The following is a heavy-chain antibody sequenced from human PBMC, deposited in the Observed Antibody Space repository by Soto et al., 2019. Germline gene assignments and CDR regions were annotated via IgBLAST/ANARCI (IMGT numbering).Heavy chain of an antibody. CDR2: ISGSGGST. Sequence: GGSLRLSCAASGFTFSSYAMSWVRQAPGKGLEWVSAISGSGGSTYYADSVKGRFTISRDNSKNTLYLQMNSLRAEDTAVYYCAKCGDAMVRGVIISATVYMDVWGKGTTVTVSS. CDR3: AKCGDAMVRGVIISATVYMDV. CDR1: GFTFSSYA. V-gene: IGHV3-23*01. J-gene: IGHJ6*03. D-gene: IGHD3-10*01.